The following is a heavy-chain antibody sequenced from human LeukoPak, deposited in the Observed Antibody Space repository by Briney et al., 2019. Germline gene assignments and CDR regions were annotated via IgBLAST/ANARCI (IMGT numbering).Heavy chain of an antibody. CDR3: AKQFSGSYAY. CDR2: ISDSGGRT. V-gene: IGHV3-23*01. J-gene: IGHJ4*02. D-gene: IGHD1-26*01. Sequence: PGGSLRLSCAASGFIFSSYAMNWVRQAPGKGLEWVSAISDSGGRTYYADSVKGRFTISRDNSKNILYLQMNSLRAEDTAVYYCAKQFSGSYAYWGQGTLVTVSS. CDR1: GFIFSSYA.